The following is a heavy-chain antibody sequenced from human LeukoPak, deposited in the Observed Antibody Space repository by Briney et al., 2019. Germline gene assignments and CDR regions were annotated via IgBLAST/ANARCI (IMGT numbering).Heavy chain of an antibody. J-gene: IGHJ6*02. D-gene: IGHD6-13*01. CDR1: GYTFTGYY. V-gene: IGHV1-2*02. CDR3: ARAGRGSSWKVYYYYGMDV. CDR2: INPNSGGT. Sequence: ASVKVSCKASGYTFTGYYMHWVRQAPGQGLEWMGWINPNSGGTNYAQKFQGRVTMTRDTSISTAYMELSRLRSDDTAVYYCARAGRGSSWKVYYYYGMDVWGQGTTVTVSS.